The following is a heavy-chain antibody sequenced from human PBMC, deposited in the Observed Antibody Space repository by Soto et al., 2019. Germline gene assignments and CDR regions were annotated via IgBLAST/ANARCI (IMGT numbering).Heavy chain of an antibody. V-gene: IGHV3-48*01. CDR1: GFTFSSYS. Sequence: EVLLVESGGGLVQPGGSLRLSCAASGFTFSSYSMNWARQAPGKGLEWISYISSSSRNIYYPDSVKGRVTISRDNAKNSRYLQMNSLRAEDTAVYYCARDKGRSPLDYWGQGTLVTVSS. CDR3: ARDKGRSPLDY. D-gene: IGHD2-15*01. CDR2: ISSSSRNI. J-gene: IGHJ4*02.